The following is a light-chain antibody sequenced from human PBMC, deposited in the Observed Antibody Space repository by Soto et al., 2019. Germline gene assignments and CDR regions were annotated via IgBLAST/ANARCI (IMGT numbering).Light chain of an antibody. CDR3: SSYTGSSTQYV. CDR2: NVY. V-gene: IGLV2-14*03. Sequence: QSVLTQPASVSGSPGQSITISCTGTSSDVGAYNFVSWHQQHPGKAPKLMIYNVYDRPSGISYRFSGFKSGNTASLTISGLQAEDEADYYCSSYTGSSTQYVFGTGTKVTVL. CDR1: SSDVGAYNF. J-gene: IGLJ1*01.